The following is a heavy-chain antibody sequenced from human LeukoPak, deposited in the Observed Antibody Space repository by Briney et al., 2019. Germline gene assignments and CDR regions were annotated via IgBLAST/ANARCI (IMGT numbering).Heavy chain of an antibody. CDR3: ARVILDYYDSSAPRDAFDI. CDR1: GYTFTSYG. CDR2: ISAYNGNT. Sequence: GASVKVSCKASGYTFTSYGISWVRQAPGQGLEWMGWISAYNGNTNYAQKLQGRVTMTTDTSTSTAYMELRSLRSDDTAVYYCARVILDYYDSSAPRDAFDIWGQGTMVTVSS. D-gene: IGHD3-22*01. V-gene: IGHV1-18*01. J-gene: IGHJ3*02.